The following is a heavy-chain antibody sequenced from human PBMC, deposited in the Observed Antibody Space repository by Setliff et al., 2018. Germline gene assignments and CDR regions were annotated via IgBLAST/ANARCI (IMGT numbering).Heavy chain of an antibody. Sequence: GGSLRLSCAASGFSFGGHDMHWVRQAPGKGLEWVAFIRYDGTTESYADSVRGRFTISRDNSKNTLYVQMNTLGPEDTAVYYCTFARDGYDVFDIWGQGTMVTVSS. CDR1: GFSFGGHD. D-gene: IGHD5-18*01. J-gene: IGHJ3*02. CDR2: IRYDGTTE. V-gene: IGHV3-30*02. CDR3: TFARDGYDVFDI.